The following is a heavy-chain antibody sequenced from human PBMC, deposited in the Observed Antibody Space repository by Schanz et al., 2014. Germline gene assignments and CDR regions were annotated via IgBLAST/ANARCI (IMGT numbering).Heavy chain of an antibody. Sequence: QVQLAESGGGVVQPGRSLRLSSAASGFTFSNFGLHWVRQAPGKGLNWVAVISSDGTNKYYADSVQGRFTLSKDFSKDTLYLQLTSLRPEDTAVYYCARLATSKSRLGDAVDIWGQGTMVTVSP. D-gene: IGHD6-6*01. V-gene: IGHV3-30*03. CDR3: ARLATSKSRLGDAVDI. CDR2: ISSDGTNK. CDR1: GFTFSNFG. J-gene: IGHJ3*02.